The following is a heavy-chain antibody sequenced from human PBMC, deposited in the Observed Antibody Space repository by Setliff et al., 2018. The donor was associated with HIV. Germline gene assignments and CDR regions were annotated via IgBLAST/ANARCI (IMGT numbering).Heavy chain of an antibody. D-gene: IGHD3-10*01. CDR2: IGAAGYPT. CDR3: AKVFAFGVDGFDI. Sequence: GSLRLSCAASGFTFSNYAMGWVRQGPGKGLEWVSTIGAAGYPTHYAESVKGRFTISKGNSQNALYLQMNSLTDEDTAVYYCAKVFAFGVDGFDIWGQGTMVTVSS. J-gene: IGHJ3*02. V-gene: IGHV3-23*01. CDR1: GFTFSNYA.